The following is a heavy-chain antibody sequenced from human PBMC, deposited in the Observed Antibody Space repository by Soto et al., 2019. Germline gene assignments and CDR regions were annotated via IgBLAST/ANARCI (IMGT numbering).Heavy chain of an antibody. CDR2: ISYDGSNK. V-gene: IGHV3-30*18. CDR3: AKGIDGYNLGRFVY. Sequence: GGSLRLSCAASGFTFSSYGMHWVRQAPGKGLEWVAVISYDGSNKYYADSGKGRFTISRDNSKNTLYLQMNSLRAEDTAVYYCAKGIDGYNLGRFVYWCQGTLVTVS. J-gene: IGHJ4*02. D-gene: IGHD5-12*01. CDR1: GFTFSSYG.